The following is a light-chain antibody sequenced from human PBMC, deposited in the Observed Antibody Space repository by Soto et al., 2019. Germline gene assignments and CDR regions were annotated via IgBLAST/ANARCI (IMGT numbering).Light chain of an antibody. Sequence: EIVLTQSPGTLSLSPGERATLSCRASQTIRSSYLAWYQQKRGQAPRLLIYAASSRATGIPDRFVGSGSGTDFTLTISRLEPEDFAVYYCQQYDSSPRTFDQGTKVEIK. J-gene: IGKJ1*01. V-gene: IGKV3-20*01. CDR3: QQYDSSPRT. CDR1: QTIRSSY. CDR2: AAS.